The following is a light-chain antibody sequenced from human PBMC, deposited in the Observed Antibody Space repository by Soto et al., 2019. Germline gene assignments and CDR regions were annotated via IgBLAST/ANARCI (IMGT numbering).Light chain of an antibody. CDR2: EVS. CDR1: SSDVGGYNY. CDR3: QSYDSNLKSWV. Sequence: QSALTQPPSASGSPGQSVTFSCTGTSSDVGGYNYVSWYQQHPGKAPKLMIYEVSKRPSGVPDRFSGSKSGNTASLAITGLQAEDEADYYCQSYDSNLKSWVFGGGTKLTVL. J-gene: IGLJ3*02. V-gene: IGLV2-8*01.